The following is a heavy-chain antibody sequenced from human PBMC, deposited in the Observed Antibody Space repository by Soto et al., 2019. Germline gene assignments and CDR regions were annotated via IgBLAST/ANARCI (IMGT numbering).Heavy chain of an antibody. V-gene: IGHV3-7*02. CDR2: IKQDGSEK. CDR1: GFTFSSYW. J-gene: IGHJ5*02. Sequence: TGGSLRLSCAASGFTFSSYWMSWVRQAPGKGLEWVANIKQDGSEKYYVDSVKGRFTISRDNAKNSLYLQMNSLRAEDTAVYYCASAIAAAADNWFDPWGQGTLVTVSS. CDR3: ASAIAAAADNWFDP. D-gene: IGHD6-13*01.